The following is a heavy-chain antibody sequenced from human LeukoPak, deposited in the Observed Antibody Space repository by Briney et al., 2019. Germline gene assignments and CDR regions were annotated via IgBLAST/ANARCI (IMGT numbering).Heavy chain of an antibody. CDR3: ARVGGWFGELSIDY. Sequence: SETLSLTCSVSGYSISSGYYWGWIRQPPGKGLEWIGSIYYSGSTYYNPSLKSRVTISVDTSKNQFSLKLSSVTAADTAVYYCARVGGWFGELSIDYWGQGTLVTVSS. D-gene: IGHD3-10*01. J-gene: IGHJ4*02. CDR1: GYSISSGYY. CDR2: IYYSGST. V-gene: IGHV4-38-2*02.